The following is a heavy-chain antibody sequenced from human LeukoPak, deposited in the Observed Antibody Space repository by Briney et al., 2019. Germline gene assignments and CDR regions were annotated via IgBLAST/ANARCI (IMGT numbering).Heavy chain of an antibody. Sequence: TASETLSLTCTVSGGSISSGSYYWSWIRQLAGKGLEWIGRIYTSGSTNYNPSLKSRVTISVDTSKNQFSLKLSSVTAADTAVYYCARDGGGTGNDGWFDPWGQGTLVTVSS. J-gene: IGHJ5*02. V-gene: IGHV4-61*02. CDR2: IYTSGST. CDR3: ARDGGGTGNDGWFDP. D-gene: IGHD1-1*01. CDR1: GGSISSGSYY.